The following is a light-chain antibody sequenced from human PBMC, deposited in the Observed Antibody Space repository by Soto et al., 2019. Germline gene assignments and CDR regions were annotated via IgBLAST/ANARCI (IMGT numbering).Light chain of an antibody. J-gene: IGLJ1*01. Sequence: QSVLTQPASVSGSPGQSITISCTGTSSDVGGYDYVSWYQQHPGRAPKLMIYDVSYRPPGVSNRISGSKSVNTASLTISGLQAEDEADYYCSSYTSNSTLVFGTGTKLTVL. CDR2: DVS. CDR1: SSDVGGYDY. V-gene: IGLV2-14*03. CDR3: SSYTSNSTLV.